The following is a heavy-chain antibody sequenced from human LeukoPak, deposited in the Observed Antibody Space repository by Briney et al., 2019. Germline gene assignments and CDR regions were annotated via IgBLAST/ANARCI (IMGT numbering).Heavy chain of an antibody. CDR1: GFSFSSYA. CDR2: ISYDGSNK. CDR3: ARDTPGVSPEFDY. Sequence: GGSLRLSCAPSGFSFSSYAMSWVRQAPGKGLEWVAVISYDGSNKYYADSVKGRFTISRDNSKNTLYLQMNSLRAEDTAVYYCARDTPGVSPEFDYWGQGTLVTVSS. D-gene: IGHD3-10*01. V-gene: IGHV3-30*03. J-gene: IGHJ4*02.